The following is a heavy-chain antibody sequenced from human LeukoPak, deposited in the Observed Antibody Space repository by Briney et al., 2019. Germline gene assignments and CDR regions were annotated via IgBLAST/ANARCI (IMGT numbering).Heavy chain of an antibody. V-gene: IGHV3-30*03. D-gene: IGHD3-22*01. CDR3: ATPKSSGYYYDAFDI. J-gene: IGHJ3*02. CDR2: ISYDGSNK. CDR1: GFTFSSYG. Sequence: GGSLRLSCAASGFTFSSYGMHWVRQAPGKGLEWVAVISYDGSNKYYADSVKGRFTISRDNSKNTLYLQMNSLRSEDTAVYYCATPKSSGYYYDAFDIWGQGAMVTVSS.